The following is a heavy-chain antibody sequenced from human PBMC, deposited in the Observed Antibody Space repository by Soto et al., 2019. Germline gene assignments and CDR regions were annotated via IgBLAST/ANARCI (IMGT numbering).Heavy chain of an antibody. D-gene: IGHD3-22*01. CDR2: FDPEDGET. V-gene: IGHV1-24*01. Sequence: ASVKVSWKVSGYTLTELSMHWVRQAPGKGLEWMGGFDPEDGETIYAQKFQGRVTMTRDTSTSTVYMELSSLRSEDTAVYYCARVDYDSSGYYLEYWGQGTQVTVSS. CDR3: ARVDYDSSGYYLEY. J-gene: IGHJ4*02. CDR1: GYTLTELS.